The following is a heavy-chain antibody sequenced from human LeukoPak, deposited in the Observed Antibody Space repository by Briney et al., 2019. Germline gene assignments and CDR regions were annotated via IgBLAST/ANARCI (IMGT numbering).Heavy chain of an antibody. J-gene: IGHJ4*02. V-gene: IGHV3-23*01. CDR1: GFTFSSYA. CDR3: AEVPSMVRGVAFDY. Sequence: PGGSLRLSCAASGFTFSSYAMSWVRQAPGKGLEWVSAISGSGGSTYYADSVKGRFTISRDNSKNTLYLQMNSLRAEDTAVYYCAEVPSMVRGVAFDYWGQGTLVTVSS. CDR2: ISGSGGST. D-gene: IGHD3-10*01.